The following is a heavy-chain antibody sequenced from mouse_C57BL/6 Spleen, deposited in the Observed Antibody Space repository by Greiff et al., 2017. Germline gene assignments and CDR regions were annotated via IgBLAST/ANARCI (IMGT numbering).Heavy chain of an antibody. CDR1: GYTFTSYW. CDR3: ARSTVVAPFAY. J-gene: IGHJ2*01. CDR2: INPSNGGT. D-gene: IGHD1-1*01. Sequence: VQLQQSGTELVKPGASVKLSCKASGYTFTSYWMHWVKQRPGQGLEWIGNINPSNGGTNYNEKFKSKATLTGDKSSRPAYMQLSSLTSEDSAVYYCARSTVVAPFAYWGQGTTRTVSS. V-gene: IGHV1-53*01.